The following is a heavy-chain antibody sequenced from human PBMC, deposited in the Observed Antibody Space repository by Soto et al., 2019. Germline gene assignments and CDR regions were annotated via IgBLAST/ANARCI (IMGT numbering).Heavy chain of an antibody. CDR3: ARAPFWSGYYYYYYYYGMDV. J-gene: IGHJ6*02. CDR2: INHSGST. Sequence: SETLSLTCAVYGGSFSGYYWSWIRQPPGKGLEWIGEINHSGSTNYNPSLKSRVTISVDTSKNQFSLKLSSVTAADTAVYYCARAPFWSGYYYYYYYYGMDVWGQGTTVT. V-gene: IGHV4-34*01. CDR1: GGSFSGYY. D-gene: IGHD3-3*01.